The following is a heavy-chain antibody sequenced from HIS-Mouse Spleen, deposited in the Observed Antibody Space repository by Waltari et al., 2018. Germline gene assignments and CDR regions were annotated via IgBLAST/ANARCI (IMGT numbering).Heavy chain of an antibody. J-gene: IGHJ2*01. V-gene: IGHV4-39*07. Sequence: QLQLQESGPGLVKPSETLSLTCTGSGGSISSRSYYWGWIRQPPGKGLEWIGSIYYRWRTYYNPSLKSRVTISVDTSKNQFSLKLSSVTAADTAVYYCAREIPYSSSWYDWYFDLWGRGTLVTVSS. CDR2: IYYRWRT. D-gene: IGHD6-13*01. CDR3: AREIPYSSSWYDWYFDL. CDR1: GGSISSRSYY.